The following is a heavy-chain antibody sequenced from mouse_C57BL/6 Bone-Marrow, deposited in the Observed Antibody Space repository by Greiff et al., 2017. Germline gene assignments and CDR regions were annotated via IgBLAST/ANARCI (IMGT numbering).Heavy chain of an antibody. J-gene: IGHJ2*01. V-gene: IGHV14-4*01. D-gene: IGHD1-1*01. CDR1: GFNIKDDY. Sequence: ESGAELVRPGASVKLSCTASGFNIKDDYMHWVKQRPEQGLEWIGWIDPENGDTEYASKFQGKATITADTSSNTAYLQLSSLTSEDAAVYYCTTTVFDYWGQGTTLTVSS. CDR3: TTTVFDY. CDR2: IDPENGDT.